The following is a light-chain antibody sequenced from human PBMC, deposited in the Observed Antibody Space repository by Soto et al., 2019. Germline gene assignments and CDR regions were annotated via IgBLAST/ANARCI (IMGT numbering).Light chain of an antibody. CDR3: QQSFTTPRT. CDR2: AAS. J-gene: IGKJ2*01. V-gene: IGKV1-39*01. Sequence: DIQMTQSPSSLSASVGDRVTITCRASQRISTYLNWYQQKPGKAPKLLIYAASSLQSGVPSTFSGSGSGTDFTLTISSLQPDDFATYYCQQSFTTPRTFGQGTQLEIK. CDR1: QRISTY.